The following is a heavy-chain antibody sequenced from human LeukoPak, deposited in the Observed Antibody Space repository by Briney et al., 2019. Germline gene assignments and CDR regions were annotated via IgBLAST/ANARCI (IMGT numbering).Heavy chain of an antibody. CDR1: GHTFTVYY. CDR2: ITLNSGDT. Sequence: ASVKVSCKASGHTFTVYYIHWVRQAPGQGLEWMGWITLNSGDTKYAQKFQGRVTMTSDTSITTAYRELSRLKFDDTAIYYCAREGELGLNDWGQGTLVTVSS. CDR3: AREGELGLND. J-gene: IGHJ4*02. V-gene: IGHV1-2*02. D-gene: IGHD7-27*01.